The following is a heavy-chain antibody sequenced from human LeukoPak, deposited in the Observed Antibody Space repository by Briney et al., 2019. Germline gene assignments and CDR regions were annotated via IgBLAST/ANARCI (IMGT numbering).Heavy chain of an antibody. D-gene: IGHD1-26*01. Sequence: AGGSLRLSCSASGFTFSSYAMHWVRQAPGKGLEYVSAISSNGGSTYYADSVKGRFTISRDNSKNTLYLQMSSLRAEDTAVYYCVKPIVGATTHSYYWGQGTLVTVSS. CDR1: GFTFSSYA. CDR2: ISSNGGST. CDR3: VKPIVGATTHSYY. V-gene: IGHV3-64D*09. J-gene: IGHJ4*02.